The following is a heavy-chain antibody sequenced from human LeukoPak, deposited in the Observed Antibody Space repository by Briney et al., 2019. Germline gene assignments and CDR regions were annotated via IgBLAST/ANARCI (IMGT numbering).Heavy chain of an antibody. CDR3: ARYVYCSSTSCYVKNAFDI. Sequence: ASVKVSXKASGYTFIGYYMHWVRQAPGQGLEWMGWINPNSGGTNYAQKFQGRVTMTRDTSISTAYMELSRLRSDDTAVYYCARYVYCSSTSCYVKNAFDIWGQGTMVTVSS. J-gene: IGHJ3*02. D-gene: IGHD2-2*01. V-gene: IGHV1-2*02. CDR1: GYTFIGYY. CDR2: INPNSGGT.